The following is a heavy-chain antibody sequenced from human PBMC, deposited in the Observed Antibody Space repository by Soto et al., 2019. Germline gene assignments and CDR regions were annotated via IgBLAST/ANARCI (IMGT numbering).Heavy chain of an antibody. CDR3: ARSSTVPSHTFDY. D-gene: IGHD4-17*01. J-gene: IGHJ4*02. CDR2: IYYSGST. Sequence: SETLSLTCTVSGGSISGSSYYWGWIRQPPGKGLEWIGSIYYSGSTYYNPSLKSRVTISVDTSKNQFSLKLSSVTAADTAVYYCARSSTVPSHTFDYWGQGTLVTVSS. V-gene: IGHV4-39*07. CDR1: GGSISGSSYY.